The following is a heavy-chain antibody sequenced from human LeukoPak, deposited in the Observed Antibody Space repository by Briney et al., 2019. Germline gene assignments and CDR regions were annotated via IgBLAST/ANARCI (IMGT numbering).Heavy chain of an antibody. CDR1: GFVLNTYW. D-gene: IGHD3-16*01. Sequence: PGGSLRLSCTASGFVLNTYWMHWIRQAPGKGLVWVTFISADGTATKYADSVKGRLTISRDNAKNTLYLQMNSLRVDGTAFYYCARDTGEMFDPWGQGTLVTVSS. CDR3: ARDTGEMFDP. V-gene: IGHV3-74*03. CDR2: ISADGTAT. J-gene: IGHJ5*02.